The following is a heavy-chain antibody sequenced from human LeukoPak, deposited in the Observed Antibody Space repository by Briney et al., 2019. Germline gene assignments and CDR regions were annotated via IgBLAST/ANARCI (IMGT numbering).Heavy chain of an antibody. CDR1: GGTFSSYA. CDR3: ARGDGYSYGYLLQH. Sequence: SVKVSFKASGGTFSSYAISWVRQAPGQGMEWMGGIIPIFGTANYAQKFQGRVRITADESTSTAYMELSSLRSEDTAVYYCARGDGYSYGYLLQHWGQGTLVTVFS. J-gene: IGHJ1*01. V-gene: IGHV1-69*13. CDR2: IIPIFGTA. D-gene: IGHD5-18*01.